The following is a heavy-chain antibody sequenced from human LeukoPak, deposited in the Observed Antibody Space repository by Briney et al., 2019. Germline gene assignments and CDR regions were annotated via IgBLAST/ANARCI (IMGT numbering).Heavy chain of an antibody. CDR2: IYHSGST. D-gene: IGHD3-3*01. Sequence: SGTLSLTCAVSGGSISSSNWWSWVRQPPGKGLEWIGEIYHSGSTNYNPSLKSRVTISVDKSKNQFSLKLSSVTAADTAVYYCASGRVDYDFWSGYSHNWFDPWGQGTLVTVSS. CDR3: ASGRVDYDFWSGYSHNWFDP. J-gene: IGHJ5*02. V-gene: IGHV4-4*02. CDR1: GGSISSSNW.